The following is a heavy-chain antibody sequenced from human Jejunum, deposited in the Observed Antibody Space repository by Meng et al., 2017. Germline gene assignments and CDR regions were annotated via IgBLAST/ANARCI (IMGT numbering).Heavy chain of an antibody. D-gene: IGHD1-26*01. Sequence: QVQPQESGPGLVRPSETLSLNCTVSGGSASRAGYQWGCIRQPPGKGLEWIGYASTNYNPSLKSRVTISLDTSRNQFSLRLSSVTAADTAVYYCARDHMGSLDYWGQGILVTVSS. J-gene: IGHJ4*02. CDR2: AST. CDR1: GGSASRAGYQ. CDR3: ARDHMGSLDY. V-gene: IGHV4-61*08.